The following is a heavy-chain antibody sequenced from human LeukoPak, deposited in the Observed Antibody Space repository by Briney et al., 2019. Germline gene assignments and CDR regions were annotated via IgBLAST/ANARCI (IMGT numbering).Heavy chain of an antibody. Sequence: GGSLTLSCAASGFTVSSNYMSWVRQAPGKGLEWVSIIYSGGGTYYADSVKGRFTISRDNSKNTLYLQMNSLRAEDTAVYFCVRVGYSYGYGDWNHFDYWGQGTLVTVSS. CDR1: GFTVSSNY. CDR2: IYSGGGT. J-gene: IGHJ4*02. D-gene: IGHD5-18*01. V-gene: IGHV3-66*02. CDR3: VRVGYSYGYGDWNHFDY.